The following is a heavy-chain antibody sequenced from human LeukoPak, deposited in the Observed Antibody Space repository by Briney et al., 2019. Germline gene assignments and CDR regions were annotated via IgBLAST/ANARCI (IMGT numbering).Heavy chain of an antibody. Sequence: ASVKVSCKASSYTFTSYGISWVLQAPGQGLEWMGWISAYNGNTNYAQKLQGRVTMTTDTSTSTAYMELRSLRSDDTAVYYCARGISDFWSGYYTDYYFDYWGQGTLVTVSS. D-gene: IGHD3-3*01. J-gene: IGHJ4*02. V-gene: IGHV1-18*01. CDR2: ISAYNGNT. CDR1: SYTFTSYG. CDR3: ARGISDFWSGYYTDYYFDY.